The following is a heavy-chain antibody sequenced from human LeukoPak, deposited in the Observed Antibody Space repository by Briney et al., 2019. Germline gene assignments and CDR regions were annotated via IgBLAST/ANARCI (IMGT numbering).Heavy chain of an antibody. CDR2: IHYSGNT. V-gene: IGHV4-59*08. J-gene: IGHJ3*02. CDR1: GGSITSYH. Sequence: PSETLSLTCAVSGGSITSYHWSWIRQPPGKGLEWIGYIHYSGNTNYNPSLKSRVTMSVDTSKNHLSLRLSSVTATDTAMYYCARHEDMGYFVVGDSPVDAFDIWGQGTMVTVSS. CDR3: ARHEDMGYFVVGDSPVDAFDI. D-gene: IGHD2-21*01.